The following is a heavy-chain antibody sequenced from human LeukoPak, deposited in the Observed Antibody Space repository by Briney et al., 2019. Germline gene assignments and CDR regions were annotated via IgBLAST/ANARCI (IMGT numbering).Heavy chain of an antibody. CDR1: GFTFSSYA. Sequence: GGSLRLSCAASGFTFSSYAMSWVRQAPGKGLEWVSAISDSGGSTYDADSVKGRFTISRDNSKNTPYLQMNSLRAEDTAVYYCAKDTSIGRYCTNGVCSPFDYWGQGTLVTVSS. J-gene: IGHJ4*02. CDR3: AKDTSIGRYCTNGVCSPFDY. V-gene: IGHV3-23*01. CDR2: ISDSGGST. D-gene: IGHD2-8*01.